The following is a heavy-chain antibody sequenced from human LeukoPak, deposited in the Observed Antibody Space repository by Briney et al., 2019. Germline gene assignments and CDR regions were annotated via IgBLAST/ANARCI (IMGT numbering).Heavy chain of an antibody. CDR2: ISSSGST. J-gene: IGHJ6*04. CDR3: ARGWLVPFRMDV. D-gene: IGHD6-19*01. Sequence: PSQTLSLTCTVSGDSISSGDYYWSWIRQPAGKGLEWIGRISSSGSTNYNPSLKGRVTISVDKSKNQFSLKLSSVTAADTAVYYCARGWLVPFRMDVWGKGTTVTVSS. CDR1: GDSISSGDYY. V-gene: IGHV4-61*02.